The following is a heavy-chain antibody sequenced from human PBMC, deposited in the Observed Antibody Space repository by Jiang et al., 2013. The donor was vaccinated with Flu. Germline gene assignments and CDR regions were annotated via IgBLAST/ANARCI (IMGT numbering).Heavy chain of an antibody. V-gene: IGHV4-30-4*08. CDR2: IYDNGRS. Sequence: PGLVKPLQTLSLTCTVSGGPISSGDYFWSWIRQPPGKGLEWIGYIYDNGRSYYSPSLKSRVTISIDTARNDFSLKLTSVTAADTAVYYCARGSVVVTAIDGWFDPWGQGTLVTVSS. CDR3: ARGSVVVTAIDGWFDP. D-gene: IGHD2-21*02. J-gene: IGHJ5*02. CDR1: GGPISSGDYF.